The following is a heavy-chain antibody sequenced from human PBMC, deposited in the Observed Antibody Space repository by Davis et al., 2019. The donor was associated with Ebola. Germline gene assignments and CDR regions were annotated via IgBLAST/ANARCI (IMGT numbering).Heavy chain of an antibody. Sequence: GGSLRLSCAASGFTFSDYYMSWIRQAPGKGLEWVSYISSSGSTIYYADSVKGRFTISRDNAKKSLYLQMNSLRAEDTAVYYCARERWLQLNLYYFDYWGQGTLVTVSS. J-gene: IGHJ4*02. CDR3: ARERWLQLNLYYFDY. D-gene: IGHD5-24*01. CDR1: GFTFSDYY. V-gene: IGHV3-11*01. CDR2: ISSSGSTI.